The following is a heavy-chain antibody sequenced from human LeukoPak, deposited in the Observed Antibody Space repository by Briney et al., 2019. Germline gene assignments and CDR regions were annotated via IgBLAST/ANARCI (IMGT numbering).Heavy chain of an antibody. J-gene: IGHJ4*02. CDR1: EFTFSRYW. Sequence: GGSLRLSCAASEFTFSRYWMSWVRQAPGKGLEWVANINQDGSEKYYVDSVQGRFTISRDNAKNSLYLQMNSLRAEDTAVYYCARGSSSGGSAFDYWGQGTLVTVSS. V-gene: IGHV3-7*01. CDR2: INQDGSEK. D-gene: IGHD6-19*01. CDR3: ARGSSSGGSAFDY.